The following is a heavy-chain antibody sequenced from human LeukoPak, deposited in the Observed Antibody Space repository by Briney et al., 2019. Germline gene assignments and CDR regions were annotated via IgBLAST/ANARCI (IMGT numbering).Heavy chain of an antibody. J-gene: IGHJ4*02. V-gene: IGHV3-48*01. Sequence: HSGGSLRLSCAASGFTFSTYSMNWVRQAPGKGLEWVSYIDSSSSTIYYADSVKGRFTISRDNAKNSLYLQMSSLRAEDTAVYYCATPFDYWGQGTLVTVSS. CDR2: IDSSSSTI. CDR3: ATPFDY. CDR1: GFTFSTYS.